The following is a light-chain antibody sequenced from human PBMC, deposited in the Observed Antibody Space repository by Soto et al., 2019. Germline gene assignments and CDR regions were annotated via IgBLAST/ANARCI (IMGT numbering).Light chain of an antibody. Sequence: QSALTQPASVSGSPGQSITISCTGTSSDVGYYNYVSWYQQHPAKAPKLIIYDVGRRPSGVSDRFSGSKSGNTASLTISGLKPEDEADYYCCSYTTSGTRVFGTGTKLTVL. CDR2: DVG. CDR1: SSDVGYYNY. V-gene: IGLV2-14*03. J-gene: IGLJ1*01. CDR3: CSYTTSGTRV.